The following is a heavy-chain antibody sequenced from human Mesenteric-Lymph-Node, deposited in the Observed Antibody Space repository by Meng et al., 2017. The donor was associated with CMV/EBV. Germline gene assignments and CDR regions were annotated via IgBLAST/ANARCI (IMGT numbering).Heavy chain of an antibody. V-gene: IGHV4-34*01. J-gene: IGHJ4*02. D-gene: IGHD3-10*01. CDR3: ARGTLGGRGDYFDY. CDR1: GGSFSGYY. Sequence: GSLRLSCAVYGGSFSGYYWSWIRQPPGKGLEWIGEINHSGSTNYNPSLKSRVTISVDTSKNQFSLKLSSVTAADTAVYYCARGTLGGRGDYFDYWGQGTLVTVSS. CDR2: INHSGST.